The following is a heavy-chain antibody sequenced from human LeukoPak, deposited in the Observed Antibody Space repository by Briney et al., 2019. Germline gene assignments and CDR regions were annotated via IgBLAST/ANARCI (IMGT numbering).Heavy chain of an antibody. CDR2: IYTSGST. CDR3: ARKVVPAAIFDY. J-gene: IGHJ4*02. V-gene: IGHV4-61*02. CDR1: GGSIRSSSYY. D-gene: IGHD2-2*02. Sequence: SETLSLTCTVSGGSIRSSSYYWGWIRQPAGKGLEWIGRIYTSGSTNYNPSLKSRVTISVYTSKNQFSLKLSSVTAADTAVYYCARKVVPAAIFDYWGQGTLVTVSS.